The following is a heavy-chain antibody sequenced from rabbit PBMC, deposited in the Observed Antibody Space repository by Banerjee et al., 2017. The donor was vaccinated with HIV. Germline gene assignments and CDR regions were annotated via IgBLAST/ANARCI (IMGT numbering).Heavy chain of an antibody. CDR2: IYAGSSGST. V-gene: IGHV1S40*01. Sequence: QSLEESGGDLVKPGASLTLTCTASGFSFSSSYWMCWVRQAPGKGLEWIACIYAGSSGSTYYATWVNGRFTISSHNAQNTLYLQLNSLTAADTATYFCVRVNSGLNLWGPGTLVTVS. D-gene: IGHD4-1*01. J-gene: IGHJ4*01. CDR1: GFSFSSSYW. CDR3: VRVNSGLNL.